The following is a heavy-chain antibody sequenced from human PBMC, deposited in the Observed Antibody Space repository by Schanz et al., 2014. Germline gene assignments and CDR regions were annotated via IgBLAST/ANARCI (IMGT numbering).Heavy chain of an antibody. CDR1: GFTFSTYY. Sequence: EVQLEESGGGLVKPGGSLRLSCAASGFTFSTYYMNWVRQAPGKGLEWVSSISSSSSYISYADSVKGRFTISRDNAKNSLYLQMNSLRAEDTAVYYCARPSDSSWYMDVWGKGTTVTVSS. CDR3: ARPSDSSWYMDV. V-gene: IGHV3-21*01. J-gene: IGHJ6*03. D-gene: IGHD2-21*02. CDR2: ISSSSSYI.